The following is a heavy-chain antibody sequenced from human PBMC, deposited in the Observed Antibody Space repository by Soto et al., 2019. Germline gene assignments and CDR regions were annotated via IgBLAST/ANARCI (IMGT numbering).Heavy chain of an antibody. D-gene: IGHD2-8*02. Sequence: QVQLVQSGAEVKKPGSSVKVSCKVSGDTFNTNTISWVRQAPGQGLEWMGRIIPILAVTTYSRKFQGRLSITADESTSTAYMEVSSLRSEDTAIYYCAARYCSAATCFNPGAYWGQGTLVAVSS. J-gene: IGHJ4*02. CDR1: GDTFNTNT. V-gene: IGHV1-69*02. CDR2: IIPILAVT. CDR3: AARYCSAATCFNPGAY.